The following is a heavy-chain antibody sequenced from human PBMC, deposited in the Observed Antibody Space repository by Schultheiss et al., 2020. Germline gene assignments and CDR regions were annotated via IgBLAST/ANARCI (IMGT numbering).Heavy chain of an antibody. D-gene: IGHD3-10*01. CDR2: IYYSGST. Sequence: SETLSLTCTVSGGSISSRSYYWGWIRQPPGKGLEWIGSIYYSGSTYHNPSLKSRVTISVDTSKSQFSLRLSSVTAADTAVYYCARRGYYGSGRSFDYWGQGTLVTVS. CDR1: GGSISSRSYY. CDR3: ARRGYYGSGRSFDY. V-gene: IGHV4-39*01. J-gene: IGHJ4*02.